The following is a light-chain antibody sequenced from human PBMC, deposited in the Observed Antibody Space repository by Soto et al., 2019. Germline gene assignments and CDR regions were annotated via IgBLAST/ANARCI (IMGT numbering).Light chain of an antibody. J-gene: IGLJ2*01. CDR3: SSYTSRSTLV. CDR1: SSDVGGYNY. CDR2: DVS. Sequence: QSALTQPASVSGSPGQSITISCTGTSSDVGGYNYVSWYQQHPGKAPKLMIYDVSDRPSGVSSRFSGSKSGNTASLTISGPQAEDEADYYCSSYTSRSTLVFGGGTKLTVL. V-gene: IGLV2-14*01.